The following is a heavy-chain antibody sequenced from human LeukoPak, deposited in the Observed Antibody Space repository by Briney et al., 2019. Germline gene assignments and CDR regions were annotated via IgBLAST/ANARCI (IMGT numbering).Heavy chain of an antibody. CDR3: ARGRPSSSSGAFDI. CDR1: GGTFSSYA. V-gene: IGHV1-69*05. CDR2: IIPIFGTA. D-gene: IGHD6-6*01. Sequence: ASVKVSCKASGGTFSSYAISWVRQAPGQGLEWMGGIIPIFGTANYAQKFQGRVTITTDESTSTAYTDLSSLRSEDTAVYYCARGRPSSSSGAFDIWGQGTMVTVSS. J-gene: IGHJ3*02.